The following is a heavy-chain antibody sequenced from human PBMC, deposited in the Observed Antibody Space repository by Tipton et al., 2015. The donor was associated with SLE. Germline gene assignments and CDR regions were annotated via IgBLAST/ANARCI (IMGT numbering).Heavy chain of an antibody. CDR2: INHSGST. CDR1: GGSFSGYY. Sequence: LRLSCAVYGGSFSGYYWSWIRQPPGKGLEWIGEINHSGSTNYNPSLKSRVTILVDTSKNQFSLELSSVTAADTAVYYCARGARAYSSSWFGFDYWGQGTLVTVSS. J-gene: IGHJ4*02. CDR3: ARGARAYSSSWFGFDY. D-gene: IGHD6-13*01. V-gene: IGHV4-34*01.